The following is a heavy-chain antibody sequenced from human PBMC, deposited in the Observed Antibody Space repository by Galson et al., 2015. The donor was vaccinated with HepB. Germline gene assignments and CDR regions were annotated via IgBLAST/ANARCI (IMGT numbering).Heavy chain of an antibody. Sequence: SLRLSCAASGFTFSSYAMHWVRQAPGKGLEWVAVISYDGSNKYYADSVKGRFTISRDNSKNTLYLQMNSLRAEDTAVYYCARVALYRAVDYWGQGTLVTVSS. CDR3: ARVALYRAVDY. CDR2: ISYDGSNK. CDR1: GFTFSSYA. V-gene: IGHV3-30*04. D-gene: IGHD2-8*01. J-gene: IGHJ4*02.